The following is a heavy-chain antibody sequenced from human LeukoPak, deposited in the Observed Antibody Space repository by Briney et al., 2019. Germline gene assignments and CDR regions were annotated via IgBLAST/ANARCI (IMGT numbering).Heavy chain of an antibody. CDR1: GFTFSTYW. V-gene: IGHV3-7*01. CDR2: IKEDGSES. D-gene: IGHD3-10*01. Sequence: GGSLRLSCAASGFTFSTYWMSWVRQAPGKGLEWVANIKEDGSESHYVDSVKGRFTISRDNAKNSLYLQMNSLRAEDTAVYFCAKAGLLWFGESWMDVWGQGTTVTVSS. CDR3: AKAGLLWFGESWMDV. J-gene: IGHJ6*02.